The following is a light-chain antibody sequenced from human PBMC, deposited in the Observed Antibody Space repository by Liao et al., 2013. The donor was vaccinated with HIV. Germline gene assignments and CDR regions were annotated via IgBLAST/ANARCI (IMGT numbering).Light chain of an antibody. CDR1: KLGYKY. J-gene: IGLJ2*01. V-gene: IGLV3-1*01. CDR2: RDA. CDR3: QAWDASTDVV. Sequence: SYELTQPPSVTVSPGQTASITCSGDKLGYKYVSWYQHKAGQSPVLVIYRDAKRPSGIPERFSGSNSGNTATLTISGTQAMDEADYYCQAWDASTDVVFGRRDQADRP.